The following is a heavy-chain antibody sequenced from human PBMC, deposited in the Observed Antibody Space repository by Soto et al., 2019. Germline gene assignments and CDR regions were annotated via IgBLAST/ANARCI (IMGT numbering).Heavy chain of an antibody. D-gene: IGHD3-22*01. CDR1: GFTFSSSA. V-gene: IGHV3-23*01. CDR3: ASRGLVVVITNEAVDI. J-gene: IGHJ3*02. Sequence: GGSLRLSRAASGFTFSSSALSWVRQAQGKGLEWLSAISGSGGSTYYADSVKGRSTIYRDNSKNALYLQMNSLRAEDTAVYYCASRGLVVVITNEAVDIWGQVTMVSVS. CDR2: ISGSGGST.